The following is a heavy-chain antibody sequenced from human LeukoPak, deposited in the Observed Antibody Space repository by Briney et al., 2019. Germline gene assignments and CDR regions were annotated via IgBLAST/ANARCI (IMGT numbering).Heavy chain of an antibody. CDR2: IIPIFGTA. CDR3: AREFRDGSTELFYFDY. J-gene: IGHJ4*02. Sequence: SVKVSCKASGGTFSSYAISWVRQAPGQGLEWMGGIIPIFGTANYAQKFQGRVTITADKSTSTAFMEVPSLRYEDTAVYYCAREFRDGSTELFYFDYWGQGTLVTVSS. CDR1: GGTFSSYA. V-gene: IGHV1-69*06. D-gene: IGHD5-24*01.